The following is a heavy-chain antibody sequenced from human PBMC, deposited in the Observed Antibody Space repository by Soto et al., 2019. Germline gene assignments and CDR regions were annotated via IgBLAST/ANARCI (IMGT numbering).Heavy chain of an antibody. Sequence: VKVSCKASGYTFTSYAMHWVRQAPGQRLEWMGWINAGNGNTKYSQKFQGRFTISRDNSKNTLYLQMNSLSAEDTALYYCTKPPRSGTGSGYWGQGTLVTVSS. CDR3: TKPPRSGTGSGY. D-gene: IGHD3-9*01. CDR1: GYTFTSYA. CDR2: INAGNGNT. J-gene: IGHJ4*02. V-gene: IGHV1-3*01.